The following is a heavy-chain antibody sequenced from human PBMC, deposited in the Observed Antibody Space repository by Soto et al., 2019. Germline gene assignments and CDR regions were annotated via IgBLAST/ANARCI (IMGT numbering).Heavy chain of an antibody. J-gene: IGHJ6*02. CDR3: GPFGGSAYYYYGMDV. D-gene: IGHD3-16*01. Sequence: GGSLRLSCAASGFTFSDYYMSWIRQAPGKGLEWVSYISSSGSTIYYADSVKGRFTISRDNAKNSLYLQMNSLRAEDTAVYYCGPFGGSAYYYYGMDVWGQGTTVTVSS. V-gene: IGHV3-11*01. CDR1: GFTFSDYY. CDR2: ISSSGSTI.